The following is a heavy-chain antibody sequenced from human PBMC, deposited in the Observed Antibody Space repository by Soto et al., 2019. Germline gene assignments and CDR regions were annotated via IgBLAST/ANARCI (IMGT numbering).Heavy chain of an antibody. CDR2: VSGYNGNT. CDR3: ARVLSWCYFDDSDY. V-gene: IGHV1-18*01. D-gene: IGHD3-22*01. J-gene: IGHJ4*02. Sequence: QVQLLQSGAEVKKPGASVKVSCKASGYNFDKYGIIWVRQARGQGLERMGWVSGYNGNTDYAPKLQGRVSMTTDPSTTTAYMELMSLRSDDTAVYYCARVLSWCYFDDSDYWGQGTLVTVSS. CDR1: GYNFDKYG.